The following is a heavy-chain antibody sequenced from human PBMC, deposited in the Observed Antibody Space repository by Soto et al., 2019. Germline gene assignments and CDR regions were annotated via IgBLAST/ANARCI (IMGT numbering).Heavy chain of an antibody. CDR1: GGSFSRYY. V-gene: IGHV4-59*01. D-gene: IGHD3-22*01. CDR3: ARGNYYDSSGYYAY. Sequence: SGTLSLTCTVSGGSFSRYYWSWIRQPPGKGLEWIGYIYYSGSTNYNPSLKSRVTISVDTSKNQFSLKLSSVTAADTAVYYCARGNYYDSSGYYAYSGQGTLVIVSA. CDR2: IYYSGST. J-gene: IGHJ1*01.